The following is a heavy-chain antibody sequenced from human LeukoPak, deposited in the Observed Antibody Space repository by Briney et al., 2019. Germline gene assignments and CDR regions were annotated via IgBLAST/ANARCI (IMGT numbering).Heavy chain of an antibody. Sequence: GGSLRLSCAASGFRFSNYGMNWVRQAPGKGLEWVSSIGTDSNYIYYADSVKGRFTISRDNAKNSLYLQMNSLRAEDTAVYYCAREIAVALSSVDYWGQGTLVTVSS. CDR1: GFRFSNYG. CDR2: IGTDSNYI. V-gene: IGHV3-21*01. D-gene: IGHD6-19*01. J-gene: IGHJ4*02. CDR3: AREIAVALSSVDY.